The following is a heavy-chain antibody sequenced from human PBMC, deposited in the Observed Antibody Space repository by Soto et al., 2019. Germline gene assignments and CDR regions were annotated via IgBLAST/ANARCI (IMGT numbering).Heavy chain of an antibody. Sequence: QVHLVQSGAEVKKPGASVKVSCKASGYSFTDYYMHWVRQAPGQGLEWMGWINTKTGGTNYAQRVQGRVTMTGDTSINTAYMELSRLRSDATAVYYCARVGPTGWFDPWGQGTVVTVSS. V-gene: IGHV1-2*02. J-gene: IGHJ5*02. CDR2: INTKTGGT. CDR3: ARVGPTGWFDP. CDR1: GYSFTDYY.